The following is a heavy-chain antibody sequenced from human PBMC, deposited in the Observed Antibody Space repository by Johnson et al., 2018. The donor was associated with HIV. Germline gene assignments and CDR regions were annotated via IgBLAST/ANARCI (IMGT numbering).Heavy chain of an antibody. D-gene: IGHD3-3*01. J-gene: IGHJ3*02. CDR3: ASGTYYNFWSGYYGAFDI. CDR1: RFTFSSYA. Sequence: VVESGGSLRLSCAASRFTFSSYAMHWVRQAPGKGLEWVAVISYDGSNKYYADSVKGRFTISRDNSKNTLYLQMNSLRAEDTAVYYCASGTYYNFWSGYYGAFDIWGQGTMVTVSS. CDR2: ISYDGSNK. V-gene: IGHV3-30-3*02.